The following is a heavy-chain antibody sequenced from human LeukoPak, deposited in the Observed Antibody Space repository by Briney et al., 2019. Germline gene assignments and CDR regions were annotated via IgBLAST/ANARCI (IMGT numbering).Heavy chain of an antibody. CDR2: INPNSGGT. D-gene: IGHD3-10*01. CDR1: GYTFTGYY. CDR3: ARDNYYGSGILGYYYYYMDV. Sequence: ASVKVSCEASGYTFTGYYMHWVRQAPGQGLEWMGWINPNSGGTNYAQKFQGRVTMTRDTSISTAYMELSRLRSDDTAVYYCARDNYYGSGILGYYYYYMDVWGKGTTVTVSS. J-gene: IGHJ6*03. V-gene: IGHV1-2*02.